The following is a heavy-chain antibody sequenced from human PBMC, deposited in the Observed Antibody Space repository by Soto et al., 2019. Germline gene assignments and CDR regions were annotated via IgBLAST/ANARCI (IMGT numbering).Heavy chain of an antibody. CDR3: AKDSLIGSLGGYFDY. CDR1: GFTFSSYG. CDR2: ISYDGSNK. J-gene: IGHJ4*02. D-gene: IGHD1-26*01. V-gene: IGHV3-30*18. Sequence: QVQLVESGGGVVQPGRSLRLSCAASGFTFSSYGMHWVRQAPGKGLEWVAVISYDGSNKYYADSVKGRFTISRDNSKNTLYLQMNSLRAEDTAVYYCAKDSLIGSLGGYFDYWGQGTLVTVSS.